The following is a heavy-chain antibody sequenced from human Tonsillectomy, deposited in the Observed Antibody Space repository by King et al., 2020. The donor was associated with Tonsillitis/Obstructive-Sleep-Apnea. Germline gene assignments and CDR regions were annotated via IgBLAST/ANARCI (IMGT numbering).Heavy chain of an antibody. CDR3: ARDVGSGSSPALDI. J-gene: IGHJ3*02. Sequence: QLVQSGGGVVQPGRSLRLSCAASGFSFSSYGMHWVRHGPGKGLEWVAIIYYDGNNKDYADSVKGRFTISRDNSKNTLYLQMNSLRAEDTAVYYCARDVGSGSSPALDIWGQGTMVTVSS. V-gene: IGHV3-33*01. CDR1: GFSFSSYG. D-gene: IGHD6-25*01. CDR2: IYYDGNNK.